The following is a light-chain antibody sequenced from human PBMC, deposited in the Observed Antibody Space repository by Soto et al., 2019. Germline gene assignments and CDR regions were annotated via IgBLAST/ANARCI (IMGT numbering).Light chain of an antibody. Sequence: EIVMTQSPATLSVSPGERATLSCRASQSVSSDLAWYHQKPGQAPRLLIYGASTRATGIPARFSGSGSETEFTLTISSLQSEDFAVYYCQQYNNWPPWTFGQGTKVDIK. V-gene: IGKV3-15*01. J-gene: IGKJ1*01. CDR3: QQYNNWPPWT. CDR2: GAS. CDR1: QSVSSD.